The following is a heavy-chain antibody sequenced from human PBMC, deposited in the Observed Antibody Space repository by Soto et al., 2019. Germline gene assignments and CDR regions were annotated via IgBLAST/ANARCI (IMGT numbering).Heavy chain of an antibody. CDR3: ARVDTYDYYYSMDV. J-gene: IGHJ6*02. V-gene: IGHV3-53*02. D-gene: IGHD5-18*01. CDR2: VYSSGTT. CDR1: GLAVTSNY. Sequence: EVQLVETGGGLIQPGGSLSLSCAASGLAVTSNYMSWVRQAPGQGLEWVSIVYSSGTTYYADSVKGRFTFSRDKSKNTIYLQMRNLRAEDTAVYYCARVDTYDYYYSMDVWDQGTTVTVSS.